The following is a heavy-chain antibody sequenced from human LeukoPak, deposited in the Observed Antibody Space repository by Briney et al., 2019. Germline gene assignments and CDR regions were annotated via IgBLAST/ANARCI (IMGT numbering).Heavy chain of an antibody. CDR3: ARDRGGSYSAIDF. V-gene: IGHV3-48*04. D-gene: IGHD2-15*01. J-gene: IGHJ4*02. Sequence: LSFXAXXLHFSSYSLKWGRPAPGKGVGWGSFIYFSCFTIFYAASFKGPFPIPRDNPQKSLFLQINSLRAEDTALYYCARDRGGSYSAIDFWGQGTLVTVSS. CDR1: XLHFSSYS. CDR2: IYFSCFTI.